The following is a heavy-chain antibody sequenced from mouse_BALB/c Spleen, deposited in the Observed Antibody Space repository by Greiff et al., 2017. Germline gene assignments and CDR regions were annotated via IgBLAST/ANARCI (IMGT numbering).Heavy chain of an antibody. CDR2: ISYSGST. CDR1: GYSITSDYA. V-gene: IGHV3-2*02. Sequence: EVQLQQSGPGLVKPSQSLSLTCTVTGYSITSDYAWNWIRQFPGNKLEWMGYISYSGSTSYNPSLKSRISITRDTSKNQFFLQLNSVTTEDTATYYCARGGGTFRYAMDYWGQGTSVTVSS. CDR3: ARGGGTFRYAMDY. D-gene: IGHD4-1*01. J-gene: IGHJ4*01.